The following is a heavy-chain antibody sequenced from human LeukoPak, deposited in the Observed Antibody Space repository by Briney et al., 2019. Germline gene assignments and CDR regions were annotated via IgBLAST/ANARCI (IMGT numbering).Heavy chain of an antibody. Sequence: PGGSLRLSCAASGFTFSSHAMHWVRQAPGKGLEWVAVISYDGSNKYYADSVKGRFTISRDNSRNTLYLQMNSLRAEDTAVYYCARDRCGSYSSCYYYYYMDVWGKGTTVTVSS. V-gene: IGHV3-30-3*01. CDR1: GFTFSSHA. D-gene: IGHD1-26*01. J-gene: IGHJ6*03. CDR2: ISYDGSNK. CDR3: ARDRCGSYSSCYYYYYMDV.